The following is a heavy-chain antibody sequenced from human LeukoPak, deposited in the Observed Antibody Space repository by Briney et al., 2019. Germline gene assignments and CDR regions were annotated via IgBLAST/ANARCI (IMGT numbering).Heavy chain of an antibody. CDR3: ARVDSGTYYIDY. Sequence: PSETLSLTCTVSGGSISSYYWSWIREPPGRGLEWIGYIYYSGITNYNPSLKSRVTISIDTSKNQFSLRLSSVTAADTAVYYCARVDSGTYYIDYWGQGTLVTVSS. CDR1: GGSISSYY. CDR2: IYYSGIT. V-gene: IGHV4-59*01. J-gene: IGHJ4*02. D-gene: IGHD1-26*01.